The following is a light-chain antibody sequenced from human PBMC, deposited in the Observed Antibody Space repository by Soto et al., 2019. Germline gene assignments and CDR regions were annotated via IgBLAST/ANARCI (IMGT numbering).Light chain of an antibody. J-gene: IGKJ1*01. Sequence: EIVMTQSPATLSVSPGETATLTCRASQTVSYNFAWYQQKPGQPPRLLFYRASTRATGVPDRFSASGFATEFTLSINGLQSEDFALYYCQQYDDWPRWTLGQGTKVDI. CDR2: RAS. V-gene: IGKV3-15*01. CDR3: QQYDDWPRWT. CDR1: QTVSYN.